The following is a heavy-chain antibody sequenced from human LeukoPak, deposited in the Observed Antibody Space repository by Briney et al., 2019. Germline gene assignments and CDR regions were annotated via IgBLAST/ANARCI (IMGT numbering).Heavy chain of an antibody. CDR3: ARAQEYFDL. CDR1: GYTFTSYG. Sequence: GASVKVSCKASGYTFTSYGISWVRQAPGQGLEWMGWISAYNGNTNYAQKFQGRVTITADESTSTAYMELSSLRSEDTAVYYCARAQEYFDLWGQGTLVTVSS. D-gene: IGHD2/OR15-2a*01. J-gene: IGHJ4*02. CDR2: ISAYNGNT. V-gene: IGHV1-18*01.